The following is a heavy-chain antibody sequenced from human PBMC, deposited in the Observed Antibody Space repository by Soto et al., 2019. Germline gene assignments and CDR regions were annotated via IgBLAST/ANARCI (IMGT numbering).Heavy chain of an antibody. CDR2: ISYDGSNK. V-gene: IGHV3-30*18. J-gene: IGHJ3*02. CDR3: SKDREEQWLVGGFAFDI. Sequence: GGSLRLSCAASGFTFSSYGMHWVRQAPGKGLEWVAVISYDGSNKYYADSVKGRFTISRDNSKNTLYLQMNSLRAEDTAVYFCSKDREEQWLVGGFAFDIWGQGTMVTVSS. D-gene: IGHD6-19*01. CDR1: GFTFSSYG.